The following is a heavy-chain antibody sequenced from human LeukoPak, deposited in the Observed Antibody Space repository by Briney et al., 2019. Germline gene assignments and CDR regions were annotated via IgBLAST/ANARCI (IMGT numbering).Heavy chain of an antibody. CDR1: GFTFSSYG. Sequence: GRSLRLSCAASGFTFSSYGMHWVRQAPGKGLEWVANIKQDGSEKYYVDSVKGRFTISRDNAKNSLYLQMNSLRAEDTAVYYCARDQHSSSWYYYYYYYMDVWGKGTTVTVSS. D-gene: IGHD6-13*01. CDR3: ARDQHSSSWYYYYYYYMDV. CDR2: IKQDGSEK. V-gene: IGHV3-7*01. J-gene: IGHJ6*03.